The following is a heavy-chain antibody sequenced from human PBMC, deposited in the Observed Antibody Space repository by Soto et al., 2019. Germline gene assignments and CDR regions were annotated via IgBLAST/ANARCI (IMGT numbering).Heavy chain of an antibody. V-gene: IGHV4-38-2*01. CDR1: GYSISSGYY. CDR3: ARVHISGHGVDY. CDR2: ISHSGST. J-gene: IGHJ4*02. Sequence: PSETLSLTCAVSGYSISSGYYWAWIRQPPGQGLEWFGSISHSGSTYYNPSLKSRVTISVHTSKNQFPLDLTSVTAADTAIYYCARVHISGHGVDYWGQGTLVTVSS. D-gene: IGHD5-12*01.